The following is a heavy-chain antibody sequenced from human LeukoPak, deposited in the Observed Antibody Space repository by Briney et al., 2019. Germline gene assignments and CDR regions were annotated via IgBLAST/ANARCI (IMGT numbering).Heavy chain of an antibody. CDR3: ARDGWVFGVVSPPY. V-gene: IGHV1-18*01. J-gene: IGHJ4*02. D-gene: IGHD3-3*01. CDR1: RYTFTNYG. CDR2: ISAYNCKT. Sequence: GAAVTVSYKASRYTFTNYGISWVRQAPGQEREGMGWISAYNCKTNYAQKLQGRVTMTTDTSTSTAYMELRSLRSDDTAVYYCARDGWVFGVVSPPYWGQGTLVTVSS.